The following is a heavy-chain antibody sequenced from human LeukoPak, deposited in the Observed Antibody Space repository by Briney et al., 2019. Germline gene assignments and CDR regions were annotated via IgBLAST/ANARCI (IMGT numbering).Heavy chain of an antibody. D-gene: IGHD3-9*01. J-gene: IGHJ4*02. Sequence: GGSLRLSCAASGFTFDNYAINWVRQAPGKGLEWVSGITGSGGSTYYADSVKGRFTISRDNSKNTLYLQMNSLRAEDTAVYYCAKDDWLSYFDYWGQGTLVTVSS. CDR1: GFTFDNYA. CDR3: AKDDWLSYFDY. V-gene: IGHV3-23*01. CDR2: ITGSGGST.